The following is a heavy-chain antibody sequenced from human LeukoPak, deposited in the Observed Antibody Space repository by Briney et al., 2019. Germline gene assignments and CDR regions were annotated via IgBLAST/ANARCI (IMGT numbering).Heavy chain of an antibody. Sequence: KSGGSLRLCCAASGFPFSSYSMNCVRQATGKGLEGVSSISSSSSYIYYAASVKGRFTISRDNAKNSLYLQMNSLRAEDTAVYYCARSEAGAGGGGHDYWGQGTVVTVSS. J-gene: IGHJ4*02. CDR1: GFPFSSYS. V-gene: IGHV3-21*01. CDR2: ISSSSSYI. CDR3: ARSEAGAGGGGHDY. D-gene: IGHD1-26*01.